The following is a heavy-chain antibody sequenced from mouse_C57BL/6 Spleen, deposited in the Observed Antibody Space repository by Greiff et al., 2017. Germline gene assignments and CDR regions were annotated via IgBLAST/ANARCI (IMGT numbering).Heavy chain of an antibody. J-gene: IGHJ1*03. V-gene: IGHV1-59*01. CDR3: GITTVVVPNWYFDV. D-gene: IGHD1-1*01. CDR2: IDPSDSYT. Sequence: VQLQQPGAELVRPGTSVKLSCKASGYTFTSYWMHWVKQRPGQGLEWIGVIDPSDSYTNYNQKFKGKATLTVDTSSSTAYMQLSSLTSEDSAVYYCGITTVVVPNWYFDVWGTGTTVTVSS. CDR1: GYTFTSYW.